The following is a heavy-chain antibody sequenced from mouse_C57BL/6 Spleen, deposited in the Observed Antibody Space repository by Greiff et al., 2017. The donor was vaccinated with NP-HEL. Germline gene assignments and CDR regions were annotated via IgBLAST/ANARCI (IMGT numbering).Heavy chain of an antibody. D-gene: IGHD3-2*02. CDR1: GYTFTDYY. CDR2: INPNNGGT. CDR3: VTAQARARFAY. J-gene: IGHJ3*01. V-gene: IGHV1-26*01. Sequence: EVQLQQSGPELVKPGASVKISCKASGYTFTDYYMNWVKQSHGKSLEWIGDINPNNGGTSYNQKFKGKATLTVDKSSSTAYMELRSLTSEDSAVYYCVTAQARARFAYWGQGTLVTVSA.